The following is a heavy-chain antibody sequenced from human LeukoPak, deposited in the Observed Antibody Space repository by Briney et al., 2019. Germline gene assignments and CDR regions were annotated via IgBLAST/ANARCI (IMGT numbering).Heavy chain of an antibody. J-gene: IGHJ4*02. CDR3: ARLTRFDY. V-gene: IGHV4-38-2*02. CDR1: GYSLSSGYY. Sequence: SETLSLTCTVSGYSLSSGYYWGWIRPPPGKGLEWIGSIYHSGSTYYNPSLKSRVTISVDTSKNQFSLKLSSVTAADTAVYYCARLTRFDYWGQGTLVTVSS. CDR2: IYHSGST.